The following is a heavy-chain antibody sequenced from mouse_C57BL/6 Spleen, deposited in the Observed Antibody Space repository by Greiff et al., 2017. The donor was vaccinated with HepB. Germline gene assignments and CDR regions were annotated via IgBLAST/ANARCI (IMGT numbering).Heavy chain of an antibody. V-gene: IGHV14-4*01. Sequence: EVQGVESGAELVRPGASVKLSCTASGFNIKDDYMHWVKQRPEQGLEWIGWIDPENGDTEYASKFQGKATITADTSSNTAYLQLSSLTSEDTAVYYCTTGSQWFDVWGTGTTVTVTS. D-gene: IGHD1-3*01. CDR3: TTGSQWFDV. CDR1: GFNIKDDY. CDR2: IDPENGDT. J-gene: IGHJ1*03.